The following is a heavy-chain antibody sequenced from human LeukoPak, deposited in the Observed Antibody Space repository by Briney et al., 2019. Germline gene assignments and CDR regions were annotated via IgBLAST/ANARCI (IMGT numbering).Heavy chain of an antibody. D-gene: IGHD6-25*01. J-gene: IGHJ4*02. CDR2: VFYGRSP. V-gene: IGHV4-39*02. CDR3: ARSSGTGTFSY. CDR1: GDSISRSTYY. Sequence: PSETLSLTCTVSGDSISRSTYYWAWIRQPPGKGLEWIGSVFYGRSPYFNPSLESRATISVDTSKNHFSLKMSSVTAADTAVYYCARSSGTGTFSYWGQGTLVTVSS.